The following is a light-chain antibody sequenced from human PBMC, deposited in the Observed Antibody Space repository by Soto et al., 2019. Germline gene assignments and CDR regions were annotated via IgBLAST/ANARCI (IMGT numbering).Light chain of an antibody. V-gene: IGKV3-20*01. J-gene: IGKJ1*01. Sequence: EIVLTQSPGTLSLSPGERATLSCRASQSVSTSYLAWYRQKPGQAPRLLIYGASSRATGIPDRFSGSGSGTDFTLTISRLEPEDFAVYYCRQYGSSPPWTFGQGTKVEIK. CDR3: RQYGSSPPWT. CDR1: QSVSTSY. CDR2: GAS.